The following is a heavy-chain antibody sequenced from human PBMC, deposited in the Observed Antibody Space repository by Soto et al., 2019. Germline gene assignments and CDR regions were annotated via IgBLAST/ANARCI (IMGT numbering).Heavy chain of an antibody. V-gene: IGHV5-51*01. CDR2: IYPGDSDT. J-gene: IGHJ6*02. D-gene: IGHD1-26*01. CDR3: ASTGIVGATTGYYYGMDV. CDR1: GYSFTSYW. Sequence: GESLKISCKGSGYSFTSYWIGWVRQMPGKGLEWMGIIYPGDSDTRYSPSFQGQVTISADKSISTAYLQWSSLKASDTAMYYCASTGIVGATTGYYYGMDVWGQGTTVTVS.